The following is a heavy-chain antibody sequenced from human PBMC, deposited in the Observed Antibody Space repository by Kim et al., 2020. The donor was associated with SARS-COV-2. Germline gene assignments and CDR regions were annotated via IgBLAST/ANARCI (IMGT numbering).Heavy chain of an antibody. CDR1: GGSISSGGYY. V-gene: IGHV4-31*03. D-gene: IGHD3-10*01. Sequence: SETLSLTCTVSGGSISSGGYYWSWIRQPPGKGLEWIGYIYYSGSTYYNPSLKSRVTISVDTSKNQFSLKLSSVTAADTAVYYCARGAGAGSPIGWFDPWGQGTLVTVSS. CDR2: IYYSGST. J-gene: IGHJ5*02. CDR3: ARGAGAGSPIGWFDP.